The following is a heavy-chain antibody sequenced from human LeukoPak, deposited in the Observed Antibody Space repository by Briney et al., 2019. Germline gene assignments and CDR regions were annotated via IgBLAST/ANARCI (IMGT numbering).Heavy chain of an antibody. CDR1: GFTFSSHW. V-gene: IGHV3-74*01. CDR2: MDTDGSNI. CDR3: TTDSPVRVDYDAFDI. Sequence: GVSLRLSCAASGFTFSSHWMHWVRQAPGKGLVWVSRMDTDGSNINYADSVKGRFTISRDNAKNTLYLQMNSLKTEDTAVYYCTTDSPVRVDYDAFDIWGQGTMVTVSS. J-gene: IGHJ3*02. D-gene: IGHD3-3*01.